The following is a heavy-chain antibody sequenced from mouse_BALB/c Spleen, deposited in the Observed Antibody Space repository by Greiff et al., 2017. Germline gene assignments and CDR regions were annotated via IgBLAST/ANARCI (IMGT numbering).Heavy chain of an antibody. CDR2: ISYDGSN. D-gene: IGHD2-3*01. J-gene: IGHJ1*01. Sequence: ESGPGLVKPSQSLSLTCSVTGYSITSGYYWNWIRQFPGNKLEWMGYISYDGSNNYNPSLKNRISITRDTSKNQFFLKLNSVTTEDTATYYCANYDGYPWYFDVWGAGTTVTVSS. CDR1: GYSITSGYY. CDR3: ANYDGYPWYFDV. V-gene: IGHV3-6*02.